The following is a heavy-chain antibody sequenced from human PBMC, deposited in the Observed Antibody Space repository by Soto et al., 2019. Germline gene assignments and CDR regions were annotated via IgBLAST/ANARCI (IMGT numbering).Heavy chain of an antibody. J-gene: IGHJ5*02. CDR1: GNTFTNYD. D-gene: IGHD4-17*01. Sequence: QVQLVQSGAEVKKPGASVKVSCKASGNTFTNYDINWVRQATGQGLEYLGWMNHNSGDTAYVQKFQGRVTMTWDTSITTAYMELRSLRSEDTAVYFCARGVKSGAYSRWFDPWGQGTLVTVSS. CDR2: MNHNSGDT. CDR3: ARGVKSGAYSRWFDP. V-gene: IGHV1-8*01.